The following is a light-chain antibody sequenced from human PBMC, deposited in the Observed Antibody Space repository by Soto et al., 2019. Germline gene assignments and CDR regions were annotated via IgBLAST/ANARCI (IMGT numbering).Light chain of an antibody. Sequence: EIVLTQSPGTLSVSPGERATLSCRASQTISSNYLAWYQQKPGQAPSLLIYGTSSRATGIPDSFSGSGSGTDFTLTISRLEPEDSAIYYCQQYVSWAFGQGTKVEI. CDR1: QTISSNY. CDR2: GTS. J-gene: IGKJ1*01. V-gene: IGKV3-20*01. CDR3: QQYVSWA.